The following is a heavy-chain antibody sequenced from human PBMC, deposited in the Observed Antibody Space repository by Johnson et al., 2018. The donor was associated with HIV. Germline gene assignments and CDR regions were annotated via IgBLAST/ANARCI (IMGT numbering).Heavy chain of an antibody. V-gene: IGHV3-20*04. CDR2: INWNGGSK. J-gene: IGHJ3*01. CDR3: ARDRSGRGVPIY. Sequence: VQLVESGGGLVPPGGSLRLSCAASGFTFSRYAMSWVRQAPGKGLEWVSGINWNGGSKGYADSVKGRFTISRDNAKNSLYLQMNSLRAEDTAVYYCARDRSGRGVPIYWGQGTMVTVSS. D-gene: IGHD3-10*01. CDR1: GFTFSRYA.